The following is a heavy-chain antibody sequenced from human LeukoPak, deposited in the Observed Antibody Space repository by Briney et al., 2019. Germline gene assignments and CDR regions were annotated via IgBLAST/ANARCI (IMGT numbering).Heavy chain of an antibody. Sequence: SSETLSLNCNVSGDSISSSSFYWGWIRQPPGKGLEWIGSIFYSGTTYYTPSLKSRVTLSLDTSKNHFSLRLTSVTAADTAVYYCARQIAVVEPTDPNWFDSWGQEPWSPSPQ. D-gene: IGHD2-21*01. V-gene: IGHV4-39*07. J-gene: IGHJ5*01. CDR1: GDSISSSSFY. CDR3: ARQIAVVEPTDPNWFDS. CDR2: IFYSGTT.